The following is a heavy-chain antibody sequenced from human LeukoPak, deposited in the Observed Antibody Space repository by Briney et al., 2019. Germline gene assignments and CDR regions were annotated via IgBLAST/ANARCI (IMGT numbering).Heavy chain of an antibody. CDR3: ARENGVWTEENYYFDY. CDR1: GDSVSANGAA. Sequence: SQTLSLTCAISGDSVSANGAAWNWIRQSPSRGLEWLGRTYYRSKWYNDYAVSVKSRITINPDTSKNQFSLQLNSVTPEDTAVYYCARENGVWTEENYYFDYWGQGTLVTVSS. J-gene: IGHJ4*02. CDR2: TYYRSKWYN. V-gene: IGHV6-1*01. D-gene: IGHD2-8*01.